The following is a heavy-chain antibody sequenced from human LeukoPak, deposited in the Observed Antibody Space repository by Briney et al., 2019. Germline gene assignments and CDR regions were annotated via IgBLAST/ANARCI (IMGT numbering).Heavy chain of an antibody. D-gene: IGHD3-22*01. CDR1: GGTFSSYA. J-gene: IGHJ6*03. V-gene: IGHV1-69*13. CDR2: IIPIFGTA. Sequence: GASVKVSCKASGGTFSSYAISWVRQAPGQGLEWMGGIIPIFGTANYAQKFQGRVTITADESTSTAYMELSSLRSEDTAVYYCARGSKTYDSSGYYYGALYYYYYYIDVWGKGTTVTVSS. CDR3: ARGSKTYDSSGYYYGALYYYYYYIDV.